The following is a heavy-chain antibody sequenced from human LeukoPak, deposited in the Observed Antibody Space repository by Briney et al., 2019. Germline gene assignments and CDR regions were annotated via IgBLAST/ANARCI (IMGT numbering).Heavy chain of an antibody. Sequence: PSETLSLTCSVSGGSISSYYWNWIRQPPGMGLEWIGNIHYSGSTNYNPSLKSRVNISVDTSKNQFSLKLSSVTAADTAVYYCAKSGNIYYMDVWGKGATVTVSS. V-gene: IGHV4-59*01. J-gene: IGHJ6*03. CDR1: GGSISSYY. CDR3: AKSGNIYYMDV. CDR2: IHYSGST. D-gene: IGHD3-3*01.